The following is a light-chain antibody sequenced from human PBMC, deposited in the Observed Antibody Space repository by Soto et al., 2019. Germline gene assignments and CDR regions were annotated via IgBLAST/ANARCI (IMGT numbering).Light chain of an antibody. CDR1: SSNIGNNY. J-gene: IGLJ1*01. V-gene: IGLV1-51*02. CDR3: GTWDSSLSAAGGV. Sequence: QSVLTQPPSVSAAPGQKVTISCSGSSSNIGNNYVSWYQQLPGTAPKLLIYENNKRPSGIPDRFSGSKSGTSATLGITGLQTGDEADYYCGTWDSSLSAAGGVFGTGTKVTVL. CDR2: ENN.